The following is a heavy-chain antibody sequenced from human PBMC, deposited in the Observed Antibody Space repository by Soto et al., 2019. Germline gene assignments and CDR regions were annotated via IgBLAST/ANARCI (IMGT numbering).Heavy chain of an antibody. CDR3: ARGRAAGSGDWLDP. CDR1: GDSVSSNSAA. CDR2: TYYRSKWYN. V-gene: IGHV6-1*01. J-gene: IGHJ5*02. Sequence: SQTLSLTCDISGDSVSSNSAAWNWIRQSPSRGLEWLGRTYYRSKWYNDYAVSVRGRITINPDTSKNQFSLQLKSVTPDDTAVYYCARGRAAGSGDWLDPWGQVTPVTVSS. D-gene: IGHD6-13*01.